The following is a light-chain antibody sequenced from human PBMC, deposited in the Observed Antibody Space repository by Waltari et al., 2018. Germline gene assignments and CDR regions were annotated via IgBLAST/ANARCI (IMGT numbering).Light chain of an antibody. CDR1: QTISSN. CDR3: QQYHDWPLYT. Sequence: EIVMTQSPATLSVSPGERASLSCRASQTISSNLAWYQQKPGQAPRRLLYGASTRATGVPPRFSGSGSGTDFTLTISSLQSEDFAVYYCQQYHDWPLYTFGQGTNLEIK. V-gene: IGKV3-15*01. CDR2: GAS. J-gene: IGKJ2*01.